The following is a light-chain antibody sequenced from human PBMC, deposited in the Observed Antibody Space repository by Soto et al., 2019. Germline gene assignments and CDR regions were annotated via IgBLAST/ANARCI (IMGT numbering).Light chain of an antibody. Sequence: EILMTQSPVTLSVSPGERATLSCRASQSVSSNLAWYQQKPGQAPSLLIYGAVTRATGIPARFSGTGSGTEFTLTLSSLQSDDFALYYCQQYNDWPLTFGPGTKVEI. CDR2: GAV. J-gene: IGKJ1*01. V-gene: IGKV3-15*01. CDR1: QSVSSN. CDR3: QQYNDWPLT.